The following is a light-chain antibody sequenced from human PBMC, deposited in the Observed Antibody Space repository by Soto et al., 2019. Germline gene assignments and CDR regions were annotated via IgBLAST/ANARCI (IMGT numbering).Light chain of an antibody. Sequence: QSVLTQPPSVSAAPGQKVTISCSGSSSNIGKTLVAWYQHLPGTAPKLMIYGVSNRPSGISNRFSGSKSGNTAFLTISGLQPEDEADYYCSSFTGPTTLDVFGTGTKLTVL. CDR1: SSNIGKTL. CDR2: GVS. V-gene: IGLV1-51*01. CDR3: SSFTGPTTLDV. J-gene: IGLJ1*01.